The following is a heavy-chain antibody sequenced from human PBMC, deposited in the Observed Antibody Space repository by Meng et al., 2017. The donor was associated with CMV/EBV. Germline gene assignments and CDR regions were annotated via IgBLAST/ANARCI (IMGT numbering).Heavy chain of an antibody. J-gene: IGHJ4*02. CDR1: GGSIMSYY. V-gene: IGHV4-59*01. D-gene: IGHD2-2*01. CDR2: IYYSGST. Sequence: QVQSQESGPGLVRPSETLSLTCTVPGGSIMSYYWSWIRQPPGKGLEWIGYIYYSGSTNYNPSLKSRVTISVDTSKNQFSLKLSSVTAADTAVYYCASVGSTTPYFDYWGQGTLVTVSS. CDR3: ASVGSTTPYFDY.